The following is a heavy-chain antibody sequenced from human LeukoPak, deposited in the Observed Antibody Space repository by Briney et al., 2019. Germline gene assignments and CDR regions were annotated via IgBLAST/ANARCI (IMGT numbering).Heavy chain of an antibody. CDR2: INPGGSST. CDR1: GYTFTSYN. CDR3: ARGGYGDYVAEGDY. V-gene: IGHV1-46*01. J-gene: IGHJ4*02. D-gene: IGHD4-17*01. Sequence: ASVKVSCKASGYTFTSYNIHWVRQAPGQGLGWMGMINPGGSSTTYAQKFQDRVTMTRDTSTSTVYMELSSLRSEDTAVYYCARGGYGDYVAEGDYWGQGTLVTVSS.